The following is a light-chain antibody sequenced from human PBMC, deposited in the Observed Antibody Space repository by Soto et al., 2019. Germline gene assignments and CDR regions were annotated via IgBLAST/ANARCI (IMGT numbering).Light chain of an antibody. CDR2: DVN. J-gene: IGLJ2*01. V-gene: IGLV2-8*01. CDR1: STDVGNNNY. CDR3: SSYAGSNNWV. Sequence: QSALTQPPSASGSPGQSLTISWTGTSTDVGNNNYVSWYQQHPGKAPKLMISDVNRRTAGVPDRFSGSKSGNTASLTVSELQAEDEADYYCSSYAGSNNWVFGGGTKVTVL.